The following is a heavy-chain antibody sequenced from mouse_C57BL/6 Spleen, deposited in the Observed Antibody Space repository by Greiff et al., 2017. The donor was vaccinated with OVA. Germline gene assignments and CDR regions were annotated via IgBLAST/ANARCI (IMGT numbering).Heavy chain of an antibody. CDR1: GYSFTGYY. V-gene: IGHV1-42*01. J-gene: IGHJ4*01. D-gene: IGHD2-3*01. CDR3: ASRWLLRSYYAMDY. CDR2: INPSTGGT. Sequence: VQLQQSGPELVKPGASVKISCKASGYSFTGYYMNWVKQSPEKSLEWIGEINPSTGGTTYNQKFKAKATLTVDKSSSTAYMQLKSLTSEDSAVYYCASRWLLRSYYAMDYWGQGTSVTVSS.